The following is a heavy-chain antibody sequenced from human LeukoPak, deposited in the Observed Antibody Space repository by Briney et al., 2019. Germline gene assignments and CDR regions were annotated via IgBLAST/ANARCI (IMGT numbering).Heavy chain of an antibody. CDR2: INSDGSST. CDR3: AREDTSSWTGGNDY. Sequence: GGSLRLSCAASGFTFSSYWMHWVRQAPGKGLVWVSRINSDGSSTSYADSVKGRFTISRDNDKNTLYLQMNSLRDEATALYYCAREDTSSWTGGNDYQGHGTLDTVSS. J-gene: IGHJ4*01. D-gene: IGHD6-13*01. V-gene: IGHV3-74*01. CDR1: GFTFSSYW.